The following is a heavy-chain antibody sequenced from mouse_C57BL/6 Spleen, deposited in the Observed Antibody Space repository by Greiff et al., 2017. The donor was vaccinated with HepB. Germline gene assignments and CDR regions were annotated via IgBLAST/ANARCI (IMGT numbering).Heavy chain of an antibody. CDR1: GYSITSGYY. V-gene: IGHV3-6*01. J-gene: IGHJ2*01. CDR2: ISYDGSN. Sequence: EVKLMESGPGLVKPSQSLSLTCSVTGYSITSGYYWNWIRQFPGNKLEWMGYISYDGSNNYNQSLKNRISITRDTSKNQFFLKLNSVTTEDTATYSCASGRTFFDYWRQGTTLTVSS. CDR3: ASGRTFFDY.